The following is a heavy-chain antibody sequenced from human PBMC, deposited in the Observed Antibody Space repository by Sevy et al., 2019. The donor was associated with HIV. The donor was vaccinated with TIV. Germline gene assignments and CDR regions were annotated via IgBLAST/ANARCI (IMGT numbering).Heavy chain of an antibody. CDR1: GDSISSGDSF. Sequence: SETLSLTCTVSGDSISSGDSFWSWIRQPAGRGLEWIGRSYASGRTMSTPSLKSRLTLSVDTSKNQFSLELTSVTAADTAVYYCARDGVKGDYWCGMDVWGQGTPVTVSS. CDR3: ARDGVKGDYWCGMDV. J-gene: IGHJ6*02. D-gene: IGHD2-8*01. CDR2: SYASGRT. V-gene: IGHV4-61*02.